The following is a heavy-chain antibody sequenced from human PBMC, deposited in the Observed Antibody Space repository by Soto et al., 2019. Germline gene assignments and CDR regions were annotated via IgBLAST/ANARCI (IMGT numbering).Heavy chain of an antibody. CDR3: ARQIYDSSGYYYAY. CDR2: IYSLGNT. J-gene: IGHJ4*02. V-gene: IGHV4-39*01. Sequence: SETLSLTCTVFGGSISSIGYYWGWIRQPPGQGLEWLGTIYSLGNTYYNPSLKSRVTISVDKSKSQLFLKLSSVTAPDTAVYYCARQIYDSSGYYYAYWGQGTLVTVSS. CDR1: GGSISSIGYY. D-gene: IGHD3-22*01.